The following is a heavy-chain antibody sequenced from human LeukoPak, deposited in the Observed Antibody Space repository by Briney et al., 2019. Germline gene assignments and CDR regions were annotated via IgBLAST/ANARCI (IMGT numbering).Heavy chain of an antibody. D-gene: IGHD3-22*01. Sequence: GGSLRLSCAASGFTFSSYWMSWVRQAPGKGLEWVANIKQDGSEKYYVDSVKGRFTISRDNAKNSLYLQMNSLRAEDTAVYYCARLGRYYDGSGGFDYWGQGTLVTVSS. CDR2: IKQDGSEK. V-gene: IGHV3-7*01. J-gene: IGHJ4*02. CDR3: ARLGRYYDGSGGFDY. CDR1: GFTFSSYW.